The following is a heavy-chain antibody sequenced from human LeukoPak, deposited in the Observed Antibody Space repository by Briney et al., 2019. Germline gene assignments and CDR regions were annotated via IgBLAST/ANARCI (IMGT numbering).Heavy chain of an antibody. J-gene: IGHJ3*02. Sequence: GGSLRLSCAASGLTVSSIYMVWVRQAPGKGLEWVSVAYTGGNSYYADSVKGRFIISRDISKNTLYLQMNSLRAEDSALYYCARGGRGSAAVVAPRSFDIWGQGTMVTVSS. V-gene: IGHV3-53*01. CDR2: AYTGGNS. D-gene: IGHD3-22*01. CDR3: ARGGRGSAAVVAPRSFDI. CDR1: GLTVSSIY.